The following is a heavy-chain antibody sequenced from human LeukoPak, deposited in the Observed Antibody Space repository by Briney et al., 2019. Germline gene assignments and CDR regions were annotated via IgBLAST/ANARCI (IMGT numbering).Heavy chain of an antibody. D-gene: IGHD3-22*01. Sequence: PGGSLRLSCAASGFTFSSYEMNWVRQAPGKGLEWVSAISGSDGSTYYADSVKDRFTISRDNSKNPLYLQMNSLRADDTAVYYCYHCGDYYTTFDIWGQGTMVTVSS. CDR1: GFTFSSYE. CDR2: ISGSDGST. J-gene: IGHJ3*02. CDR3: YHCGDYYTTFDI. V-gene: IGHV3-23*01.